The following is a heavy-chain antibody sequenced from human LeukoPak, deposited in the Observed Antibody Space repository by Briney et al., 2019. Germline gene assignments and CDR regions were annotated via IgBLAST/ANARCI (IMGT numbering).Heavy chain of an antibody. CDR3: ARDLLTTMLRGIVYPFDI. V-gene: IGHV1-18*01. CDR1: GYTFTNYG. Sequence: ASVKVACKASGYTFTNYGIKWVRQAPGQGLEGMVWNNDYNGNTNYAQKLQERVTMTTDTSTSTAYMELRSLRPDDTAIYYCARDLLTTMLRGIVYPFDIWGQGTMVTVSS. D-gene: IGHD3-10*01. J-gene: IGHJ3*02. CDR2: NNDYNGNT.